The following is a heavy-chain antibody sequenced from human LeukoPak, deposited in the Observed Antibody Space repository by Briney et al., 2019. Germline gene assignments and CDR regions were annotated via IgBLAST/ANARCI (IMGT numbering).Heavy chain of an antibody. CDR1: GGSISSSSYY. CDR2: IYYSGST. Sequence: SETLSLTCTVSGGSISSSSYYWGWIRQPPGKGLEWIGSIYYSGSTYYNPSLKSRVTISVDTSKNQFSLKLSSVTAADTAVYYCARQGVPALNYYYYGMDVWGQGTTVTVSS. J-gene: IGHJ6*02. CDR3: ARQGVPALNYYYYGMDV. D-gene: IGHD2-2*01. V-gene: IGHV4-39*01.